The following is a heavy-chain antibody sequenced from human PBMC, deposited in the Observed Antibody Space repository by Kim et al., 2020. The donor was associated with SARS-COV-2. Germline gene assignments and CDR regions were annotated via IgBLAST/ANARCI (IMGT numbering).Heavy chain of an antibody. CDR3: AKARVPHYYDSSDTYYYGMDV. CDR2: IWYDGSNK. CDR1: GFTFSSYG. Sequence: GGSLRLSCAASGFTFSSYGMHWVRQAPGKGLEWVAVIWYDGSNKYYADSVKGRFTISRDNSKNTLYLQMNSLRAEDTAVYYCAKARVPHYYDSSDTYYYGMDVWGQGTTVTVSS. J-gene: IGHJ6*02. V-gene: IGHV3-33*06. D-gene: IGHD3-22*01.